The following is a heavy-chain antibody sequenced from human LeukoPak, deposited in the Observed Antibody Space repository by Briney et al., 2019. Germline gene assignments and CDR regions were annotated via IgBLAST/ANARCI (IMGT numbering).Heavy chain of an antibody. V-gene: IGHV1-69*05. J-gene: IGHJ3*02. CDR3: ARETLRSRDYDFWPGYPLAAFDI. D-gene: IGHD3-3*01. CDR1: GGTFSSYA. Sequence: SVKVSCKASGGTFSSYAISWVRQAPGQGLEWMGGIIPIFGTANYAQRFQGRVTITTDESTSTAYMELNSLRAEDRPVYYCARETLRSRDYDFWPGYPLAAFDIWGQGTMVTVSS. CDR2: IIPIFGTA.